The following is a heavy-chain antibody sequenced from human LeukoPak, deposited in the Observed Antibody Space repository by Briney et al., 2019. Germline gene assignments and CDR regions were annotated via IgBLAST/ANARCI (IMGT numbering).Heavy chain of an antibody. CDR2: ISSRSGYI. D-gene: IGHD3-3*01. CDR3: AREQAYYDFWSGYYGDLYYFDY. Sequence: GSLRLSCAASGFTFSSYSMNWVRQAPGKGLEWVSSISSRSGYIYYADSVKGRFTTSRDNANNSLFLQMNSLRGEDTAVYYCAREQAYYDFWSGYYGDLYYFDYWGQGTLVTVSS. CDR1: GFTFSSYS. V-gene: IGHV3-21*01. J-gene: IGHJ4*02.